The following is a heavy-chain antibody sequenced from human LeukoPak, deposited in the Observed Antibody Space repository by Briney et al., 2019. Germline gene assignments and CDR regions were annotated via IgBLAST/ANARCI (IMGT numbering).Heavy chain of an antibody. CDR1: GGTFGSYA. V-gene: IGHV1-69*01. J-gene: IGHJ6*02. CDR2: ILPSFGAT. Sequence: SVKVSCKASGGTFGSYAISWVRQAPGQGLEWMGGILPSFGATKYSQKFQDRVTITADVSTTTVYMDLTSLSSDDTALYYCARPLNTMVRGITTATDFFSYAMDVWGQGTAVTVSS. D-gene: IGHD3-10*01. CDR3: ARPLNTMVRGITTATDFFSYAMDV.